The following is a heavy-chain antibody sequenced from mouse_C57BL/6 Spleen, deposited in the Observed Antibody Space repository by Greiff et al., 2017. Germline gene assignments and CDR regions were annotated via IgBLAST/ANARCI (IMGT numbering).Heavy chain of an antibody. CDR3: TRSAYGNYGAWFAY. J-gene: IGHJ3*01. CDR1: GYTFTSYW. Sequence: EVQLQQSGTVLARPGASVKMSCKTSGYTFTSYWMHWVKQRPGQGLEWIGAIYPGNSDTSYNQKFKGKAKLTAVTSASTAYMELSSLTNEDSAVYYCTRSAYGNYGAWFAYWGQGTLVTVSA. D-gene: IGHD2-10*02. V-gene: IGHV1-5*01. CDR2: IYPGNSDT.